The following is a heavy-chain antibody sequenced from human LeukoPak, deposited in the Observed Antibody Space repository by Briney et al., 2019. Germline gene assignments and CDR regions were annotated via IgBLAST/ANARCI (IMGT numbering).Heavy chain of an antibody. J-gene: IGHJ2*01. CDR3: ASVLRSHWYFDL. V-gene: IGHV3-30*02. Sequence: GGSLRLSCAASGFTFSSYGMHWVRQAPGKGLEWVAFIRYDGSNKYYADSVKGRFTISRDNSKNTLYLQMNSLRAEDTAVYYCASVLRSHWYFDLWGRGTLVTVSS. CDR2: IRYDGSNK. D-gene: IGHD6-6*01. CDR1: GFTFSSYG.